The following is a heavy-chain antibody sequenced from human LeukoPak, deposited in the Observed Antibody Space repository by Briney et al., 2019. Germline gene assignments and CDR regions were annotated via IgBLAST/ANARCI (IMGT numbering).Heavy chain of an antibody. D-gene: IGHD6-19*01. Sequence: GASVKVSCKASGYTFTSYYMHWVRQAPGQGLEWMGRINPNSGGTNYAQKFQGRVTMTRDTSISTAYMELSRLRSDDTAVYYCARDGRAVAEKYYFDYWGQGTLVTVSS. CDR1: GYTFTSYY. V-gene: IGHV1-2*06. CDR3: ARDGRAVAEKYYFDY. J-gene: IGHJ4*02. CDR2: INPNSGGT.